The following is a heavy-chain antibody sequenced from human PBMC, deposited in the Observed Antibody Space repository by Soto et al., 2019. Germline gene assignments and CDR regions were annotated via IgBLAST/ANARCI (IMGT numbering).Heavy chain of an antibody. Sequence: GGSLRLSCAASGFTFSSYAMSWVRQAPGKGLEWVSAISGSGGSTYYADSVKGRFTISRDNSKNTLYLQMNSLRAEDTAVYYCAVVLLWFGEPDHSNDYWGQGTLVTVSS. V-gene: IGHV3-23*01. D-gene: IGHD3-10*01. CDR2: ISGSGGST. J-gene: IGHJ4*02. CDR3: AVVLLWFGEPDHSNDY. CDR1: GFTFSSYA.